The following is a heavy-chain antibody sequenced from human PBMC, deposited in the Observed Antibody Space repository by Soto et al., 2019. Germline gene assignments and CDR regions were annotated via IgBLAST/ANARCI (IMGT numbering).Heavy chain of an antibody. J-gene: IGHJ4*02. CDR3: ARGGWTYYYDSSGYYDY. D-gene: IGHD3-22*01. CDR1: GGSICSGGYS. V-gene: IGHV4-30-2*01. Sequence: SETLSHTCAVSGGSICSGGYSWSWIRQPPGKGLEWIGYIYHSGSTYYNPSLKSRVTISVDRSKNQFSLKLSSVTAADTAVYYCARGGWTYYYDSSGYYDYWGQGTLVTVSS. CDR2: IYHSGST.